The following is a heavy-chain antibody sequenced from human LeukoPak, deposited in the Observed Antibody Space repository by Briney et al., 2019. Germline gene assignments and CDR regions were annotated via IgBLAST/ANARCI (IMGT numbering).Heavy chain of an antibody. J-gene: IGHJ6*04. CDR3: ARFDGYYGMDV. V-gene: IGHV4-59*01. CDR1: GCSISSYY. CDR2: IYYSGST. D-gene: IGHD5-24*01. Sequence: SETLSLTCTVSGCSISSYYWSWIRQPPGKGLEWIGYIYYSGSTNYNPSLKSRVTISVDTSKNQFSLKMSSVTAADTAVYYCARFDGYYGMDVWGKGTTVTVSS.